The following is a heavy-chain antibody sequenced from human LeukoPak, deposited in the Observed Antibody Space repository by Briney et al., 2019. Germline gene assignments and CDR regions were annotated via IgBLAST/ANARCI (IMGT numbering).Heavy chain of an antibody. CDR2: ISSSGSTI. CDR3: ARAPKFRLVGVPKGPFDP. CDR1: GFTFSDYY. V-gene: IGHV3-11*01. J-gene: IGHJ5*02. D-gene: IGHD1-26*01. Sequence: GGSLRLSCAASGFTFSDYYMSWIRQAPGKGLEWVSYISSSGSTIYYADSVKGRFTISRDNAMNSLYLQMNSLRAEDTAVYYCARAPKFRLVGVPKGPFDPWGQGTLVTVSS.